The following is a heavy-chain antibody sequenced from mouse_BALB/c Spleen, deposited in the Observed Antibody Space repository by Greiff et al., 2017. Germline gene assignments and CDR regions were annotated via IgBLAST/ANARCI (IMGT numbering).Heavy chain of an antibody. J-gene: IGHJ4*01. CDR1: GFTFSSYG. CDR2: INSNGGST. V-gene: IGHV5-6-3*01. D-gene: IGHD1-1*01. Sequence: EVKVVESGGGLVQPGGSLKLSCAASGFTFSSYGMSWVRQTPDKRLELVATINSNGGSTYYPDSVKGRFTISRDNAKNTLYLQMSSLKSEDTAMYYCARDPYYYGRALYWGQGTSVTVSS. CDR3: ARDPYYYGRALY.